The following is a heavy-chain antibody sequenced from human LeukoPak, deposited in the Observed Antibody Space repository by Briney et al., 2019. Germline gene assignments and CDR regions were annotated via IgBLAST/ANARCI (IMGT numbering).Heavy chain of an antibody. Sequence: GGSLRLSCAASGFTFSSYWMSWVRQAPGKGLEWVANIKQDGSEKYYVDSVKGRFTISRDNAKNSLYLQMNSLRAEDTAVYYCAKDLLRGGPISNGGPFDYWGQGTLVTVSS. V-gene: IGHV3-7*03. CDR3: AKDLLRGGPISNGGPFDY. CDR1: GFTFSSYW. J-gene: IGHJ4*02. D-gene: IGHD2-15*01. CDR2: IKQDGSEK.